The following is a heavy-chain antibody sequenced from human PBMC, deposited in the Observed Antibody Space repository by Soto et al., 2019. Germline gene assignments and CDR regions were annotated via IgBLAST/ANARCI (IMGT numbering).Heavy chain of an antibody. V-gene: IGHV3-15*07. Sequence: GGSLRLSCAASGFTFSNAWMNWVRQAPGKGLEWVGRIKSKTDGGTTGYAAPVKGRFTISRDDSKNTLYLQMNSLKTEDTAVYYCTTPRGGDFWSGYYNYYGMDVWGQGTTVTVSS. J-gene: IGHJ6*02. CDR1: GFTFSNAW. D-gene: IGHD3-3*01. CDR3: TTPRGGDFWSGYYNYYGMDV. CDR2: IKSKTDGGTT.